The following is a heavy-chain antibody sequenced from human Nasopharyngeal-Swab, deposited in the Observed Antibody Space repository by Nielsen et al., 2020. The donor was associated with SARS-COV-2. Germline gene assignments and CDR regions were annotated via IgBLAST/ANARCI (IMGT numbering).Heavy chain of an antibody. Sequence: GGSLRLSCVASGFTFNNYGMHWVRQAPGKGLEWVSVISYDGYNKYYVDSVQGRFTISRDNSKNTLYLQMNSLRAEDTAVYYCAKGSIYGDYGDAFDIWGQGTMVTVSS. J-gene: IGHJ3*02. D-gene: IGHD4-17*01. CDR2: ISYDGYNK. CDR1: GFTFNNYG. V-gene: IGHV3-30*18. CDR3: AKGSIYGDYGDAFDI.